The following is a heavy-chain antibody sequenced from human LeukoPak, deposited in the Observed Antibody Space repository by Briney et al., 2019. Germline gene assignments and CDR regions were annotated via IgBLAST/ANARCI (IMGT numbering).Heavy chain of an antibody. D-gene: IGHD5-24*01. CDR1: GFTFSDYY. CDR2: ISSSGSTI. Sequence: GGSLRLSCAASGFTFSDYYMSWIRQAPGKGLEWVSYISSSGSTIYYADSVKGRFTISRDNAKNSLYLQMNSLRAEDPAVYYCARLDPQFLILDYWGQGTLVTVSS. J-gene: IGHJ4*02. V-gene: IGHV3-11*01. CDR3: ARLDPQFLILDY.